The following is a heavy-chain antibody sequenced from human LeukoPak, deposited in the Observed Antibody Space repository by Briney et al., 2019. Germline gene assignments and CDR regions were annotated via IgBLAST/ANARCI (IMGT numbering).Heavy chain of an antibody. V-gene: IGHV4-31*03. J-gene: IGHJ4*02. CDR2: IYYSGNT. CDR3: ARVRGDSSIVGATTADY. Sequence: SDTLSLTCTVSGGSISSGGYYLSWIRQHPGKGLEWIGYIYYSGNTYSNPSLKSRVSISVDTSKNQFSLKLSSVTAADTAVYYCARVRGDSSIVGATTADYWGQGTLVTVSS. D-gene: IGHD1-26*01. CDR1: GGSISSGGYY.